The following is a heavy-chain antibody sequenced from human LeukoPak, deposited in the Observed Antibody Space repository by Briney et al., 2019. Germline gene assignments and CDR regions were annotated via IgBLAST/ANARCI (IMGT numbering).Heavy chain of an antibody. Sequence: GRSLRLSCEASGFTFSSYNMNWVRQTPGQGLEWVSSISSGSRYIYYADSVNGRFTISRDNAKNSLYLQMNSLRAEDTAVYYCARVGQRGYSYGYVGYWFDPWGQGTLVTVSS. J-gene: IGHJ5*02. V-gene: IGHV3-21*04. CDR1: GFTFSSYN. CDR3: ARVGQRGYSYGYVGYWFDP. CDR2: ISSGSRYI. D-gene: IGHD5-18*01.